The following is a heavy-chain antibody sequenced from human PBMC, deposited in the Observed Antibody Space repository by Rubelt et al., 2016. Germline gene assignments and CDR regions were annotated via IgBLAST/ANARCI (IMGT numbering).Heavy chain of an antibody. CDR2: IYTSGSP. D-gene: IGHD3-16*02. V-gene: IGHV4-4*07. CDR3: ARGVAWLSSYYGMDV. CDR1: GGSISTYY. Sequence: QVQLQESGPGLVKPSETLSLTCTVSGGSISTYYWSWIRQPAGKGLEWIGRIYTSGSPNHNPSLKSRVPMSLDTSKNQCSLTLSSVTAADTAVYYCARGVAWLSSYYGMDVWGQGTTVTVSS. J-gene: IGHJ6*02.